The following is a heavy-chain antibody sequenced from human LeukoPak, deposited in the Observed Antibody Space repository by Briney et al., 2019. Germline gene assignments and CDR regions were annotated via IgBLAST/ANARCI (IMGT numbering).Heavy chain of an antibody. CDR2: IWYDGSNK. J-gene: IGHJ6*02. CDR1: GFTFSSYG. Sequence: PGRSLRLSCAASGFTFSSYGMHWVRQAPGKGLEWVAVIWYDGSNKYYADSVKGRFTISRDNSKNTLYLQMNSLRAEDTAVYYCARAIAAAGTSEVYYYYYGMDVWGQGTTVTVSS. D-gene: IGHD6-13*01. V-gene: IGHV3-33*01. CDR3: ARAIAAAGTSEVYYYYYGMDV.